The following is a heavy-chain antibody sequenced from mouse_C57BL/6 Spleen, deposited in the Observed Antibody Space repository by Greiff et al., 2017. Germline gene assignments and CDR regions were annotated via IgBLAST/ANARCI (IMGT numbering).Heavy chain of an antibody. CDR3: ARVPDSSGYYAMDY. CDR1: GYTFTSYW. CDR2: IDPSDSYT. Sequence: QVQLQQPGAELVRPGTSVKLSCKASGYTFTSYWMHWVKQRPGQGLEWIGVIDPSDSYTNYNQKFKGKATLTVDTSSSTAYMQLSSLTSEDSAVYYCARVPDSSGYYAMDYWGQGTSVTVSS. D-gene: IGHD3-2*02. J-gene: IGHJ4*01. V-gene: IGHV1-59*01.